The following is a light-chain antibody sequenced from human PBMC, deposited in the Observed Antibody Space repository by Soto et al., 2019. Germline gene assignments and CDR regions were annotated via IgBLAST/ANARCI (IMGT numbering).Light chain of an antibody. Sequence: EIVLTQSPGTLSLSSGERATLSCRASQSVSSNYLAWYQQKPGQAPRLLIYGASSRAAGIPDRFSGSGSGTDFTLTISRLEPEDFAGYYCQQYGSSPMYTVGQGTKRESK. J-gene: IGKJ2*01. CDR1: QSVSSNY. V-gene: IGKV3-20*01. CDR3: QQYGSSPMYT. CDR2: GAS.